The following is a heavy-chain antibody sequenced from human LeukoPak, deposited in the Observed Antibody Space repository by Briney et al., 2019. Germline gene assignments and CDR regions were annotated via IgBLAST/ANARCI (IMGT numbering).Heavy chain of an antibody. CDR2: IYTSGST. J-gene: IGHJ4*02. CDR3: ARDTAMAFDY. V-gene: IGHV4-61*02. CDR1: GGSISSGSYY. Sequence: SQTLSLTCTVSGGSISSGSYYWSWIRQPAGKGLEWIGRIYTSGSTNYNPSLKSRVTISVDTSKNQFSLKLSSVTAADTAVYYCARDTAMAFDYWGQGTLVTVSS. D-gene: IGHD5-18*01.